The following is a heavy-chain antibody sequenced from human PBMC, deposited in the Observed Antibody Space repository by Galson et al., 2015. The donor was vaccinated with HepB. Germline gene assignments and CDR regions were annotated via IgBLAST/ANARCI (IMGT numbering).Heavy chain of an antibody. Sequence: SLRLSCAASGFMFNNYAMSWVRQGPGKGLEWVANSGGGGSKYYTDSVKGRFTISRDNSKSTVYLEMSSLRADDTAVHYCAKQRGPQYSYYYMDVWGKGTTVTVSS. J-gene: IGHJ6*03. V-gene: IGHV3-23*01. CDR1: GFMFNNYA. D-gene: IGHD2-21*01. CDR2: NSGGGGSK. CDR3: AKQRGPQYSYYYMDV.